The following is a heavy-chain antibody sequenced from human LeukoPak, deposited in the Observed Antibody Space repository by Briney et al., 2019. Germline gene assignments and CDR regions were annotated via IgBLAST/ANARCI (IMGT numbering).Heavy chain of an antibody. CDR2: INPNSGGT. CDR1: GYTFTGYY. Sequence: ASVKVSCKASGYTFTGYYMHWVRQAPRQGLEWMGWINPNSGGTNYAQKFQGRVTMTRDTSISTAYMELSRLRSDDTAVYYCARGLYPSCWFDPWGQGTLVTVSS. V-gene: IGHV1-2*02. D-gene: IGHD2/OR15-2a*01. J-gene: IGHJ5*02. CDR3: ARGLYPSCWFDP.